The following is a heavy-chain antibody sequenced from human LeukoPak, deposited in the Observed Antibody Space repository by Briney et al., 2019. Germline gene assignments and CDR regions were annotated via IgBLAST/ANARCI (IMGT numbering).Heavy chain of an antibody. J-gene: IGHJ1*01. CDR2: INHSGST. CDR3: ASQGTTRLQH. Sequence: PSETLSLTCAVYGGSFSGYYWSWIRQPPGKGLEWIGEINHSGSTNYNPSLKSRVTISVDTSKNQFSLKLSSVTAADTAVYYCASQGTTRLQHWGQGTRVTVSS. CDR1: GGSFSGYY. V-gene: IGHV4-34*01. D-gene: IGHD4-17*01.